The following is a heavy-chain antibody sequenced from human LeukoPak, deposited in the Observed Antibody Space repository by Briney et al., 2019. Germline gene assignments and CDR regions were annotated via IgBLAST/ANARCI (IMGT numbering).Heavy chain of an antibody. CDR3: ARGNYYYYYMDV. Sequence: ASVKVSCKASGYIFTGYYMHWVRQAPGQGLEWMGWISVYNGDTKYAQKLQGRVTMTRDMSTSTVYMELSSLRSEDTAVYYCARGNYYYYYMDVWGKGTTVTVSS. CDR1: GYIFTGYY. CDR2: ISVYNGDT. V-gene: IGHV1-2*02. J-gene: IGHJ6*03.